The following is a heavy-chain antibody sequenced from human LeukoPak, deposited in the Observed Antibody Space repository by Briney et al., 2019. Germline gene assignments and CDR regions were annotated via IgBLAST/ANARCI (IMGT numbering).Heavy chain of an antibody. CDR1: GFTFSSYA. V-gene: IGHV3-23*01. CDR3: AKFNGFGEAYYYYYGMDV. CDR2: ISGSGGST. J-gene: IGHJ6*02. D-gene: IGHD3-10*01. Sequence: PGGSLRLSCAASGFTFSSYAMSWARQAPGKGLEWVSAISGSGGSTYYADSVKGRFTISRDNSKNTLYLQMNSLRAEDTAVYYCAKFNGFGEAYYYYYGMDVWGQGTTVTVSS.